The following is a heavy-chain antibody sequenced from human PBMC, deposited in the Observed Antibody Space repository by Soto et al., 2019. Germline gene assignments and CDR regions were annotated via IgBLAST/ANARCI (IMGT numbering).Heavy chain of an antibody. CDR2: IYHSGST. J-gene: IGHJ4*02. Sequence: QVPLQESGPRLVRPSGTLSLTCTFSSGSISTANWWSGVRQPPGRGLEWIGEIYHSGSTNFNLSLKSRVTLSVDKSKNQFSRRLSSVTAADTAMYYCARRGGGVVLTATTPFDYWGQGTLVTLSS. CDR1: SGSISTANW. V-gene: IGHV4-4*02. CDR3: ARRGGGVVLTATTPFDY. D-gene: IGHD2-21*02.